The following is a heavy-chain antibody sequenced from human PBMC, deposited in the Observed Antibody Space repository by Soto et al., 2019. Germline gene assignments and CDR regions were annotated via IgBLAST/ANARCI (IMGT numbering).Heavy chain of an antibody. J-gene: IGHJ3*02. CDR2: ISGSGGST. D-gene: IGHD2-2*01. CDR3: ARLGGSGYCSSTSCYAFDI. CDR1: GFTFSSYA. V-gene: IGHV3-23*01. Sequence: GGSLRLSCAASGFTFSSYAMSWVRQAPGKGLEWVSAISGSGGSTYYADSVKGRFTISRDNSKNTLYLQMNSLRAEDMAVYYCARLGGSGYCSSTSCYAFDIWGQGTMVTVSS.